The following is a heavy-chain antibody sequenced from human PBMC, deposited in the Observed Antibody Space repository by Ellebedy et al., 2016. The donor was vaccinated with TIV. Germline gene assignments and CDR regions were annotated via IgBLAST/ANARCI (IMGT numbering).Heavy chain of an antibody. CDR1: GGSFSGYY. Sequence: SETLSLXCAVYGGSFSGYYWSWIRQPPGKGLEWIGEINHSESTNYNPSLKSRVTISVDTSKNQFSLKLSSVTAADTAVYYCARGGVGATTNWFNPWGQGTLVTVSS. D-gene: IGHD1-26*01. CDR2: INHSEST. V-gene: IGHV4-34*01. J-gene: IGHJ5*02. CDR3: ARGGVGATTNWFNP.